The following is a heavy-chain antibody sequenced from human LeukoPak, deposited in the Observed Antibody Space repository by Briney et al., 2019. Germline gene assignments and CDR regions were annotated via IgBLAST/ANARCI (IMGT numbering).Heavy chain of an antibody. Sequence: GGSLRLSCAASGLTYSNKAMKWVRQAPGKGLEWVSTISGPGGATYYGDSVKGRFTISRDNSKNTVYLQMNNLRADDTAIYYCAKGDYGHYYYMDVWGKGTTVTVSS. J-gene: IGHJ6*03. CDR2: ISGPGGAT. CDR3: AKGDYGHYYYMDV. V-gene: IGHV3-23*01. CDR1: GLTYSNKA. D-gene: IGHD4/OR15-4a*01.